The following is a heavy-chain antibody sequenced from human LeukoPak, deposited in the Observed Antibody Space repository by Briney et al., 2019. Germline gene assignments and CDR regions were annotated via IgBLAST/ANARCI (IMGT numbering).Heavy chain of an antibody. Sequence: PSETLSLTCTVTGGSIGIYYWNWIRQPAAKGLAWIGRIFTCGIANYIPSLQSRVTMSVDTSKNQFSLNLSSVTAADTAVYYCAREISGTYYNPLGYMDVWGKGTTVTVSS. CDR1: GGSIGIYY. D-gene: IGHD3-10*01. V-gene: IGHV4-4*07. CDR2: IFTCGIA. CDR3: AREISGTYYNPLGYMDV. J-gene: IGHJ6*03.